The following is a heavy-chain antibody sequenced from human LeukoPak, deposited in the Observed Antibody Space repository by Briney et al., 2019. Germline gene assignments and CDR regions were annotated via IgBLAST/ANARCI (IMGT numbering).Heavy chain of an antibody. CDR3: AKESSYHSNNWLDC. D-gene: IGHD6-13*01. V-gene: IGHV3-23*01. CDR2: ITGSGGST. CDR1: GFTFSSYA. J-gene: IGHJ5*01. Sequence: PGGSLRLSCAASGFTFSSYAMSWVRQAPGKGLEWVPTITGSGGSTYYADSVKGRFTISRDNSKNTLYLQMNSLRAEDTAVYYCAKESSYHSNNWLDCWGQGTLVTVSS.